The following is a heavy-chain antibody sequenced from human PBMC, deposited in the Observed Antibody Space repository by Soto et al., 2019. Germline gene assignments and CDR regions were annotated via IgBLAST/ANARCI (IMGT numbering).Heavy chain of an antibody. CDR3: ARDRTIPSYYYYGMDV. CDR1: CGSISSGDYY. J-gene: IGHJ6*02. CDR2: IYYSGST. D-gene: IGHD3-3*01. Sequence: SETLSLTCTVSCGSISSGDYYWSWIRQPPGKGLEWIGYIYYSGSTYYNPSLKSRVTISVDTSKNQFSLKLSSVTAADTAVYYCARDRTIPSYYYYGMDVWGQGTTVT. V-gene: IGHV4-30-4*01.